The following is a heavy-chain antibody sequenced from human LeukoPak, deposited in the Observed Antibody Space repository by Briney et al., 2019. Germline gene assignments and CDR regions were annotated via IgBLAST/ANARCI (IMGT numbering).Heavy chain of an antibody. CDR1: GGSISSSSYY. Sequence: SETLSLTCTVSGGSISSSSYYWGWIRQPPGKGLEWIGSIYYSGSTHYNPSLKSRVTISLDTSKNQFSLKLSSVTAADTAVYYCARDGEMATIENYFDYWGHGTLVTVSS. J-gene: IGHJ4*01. V-gene: IGHV4-39*07. CDR3: ARDGEMATIENYFDY. D-gene: IGHD5-24*01. CDR2: IYYSGST.